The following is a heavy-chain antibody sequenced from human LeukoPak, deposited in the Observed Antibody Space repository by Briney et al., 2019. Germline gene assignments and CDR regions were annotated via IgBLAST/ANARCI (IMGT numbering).Heavy chain of an antibody. V-gene: IGHV3-23*01. Sequence: PGGSLRLSCAASGFTFSSYGMSWVRQAPGKGLEWVSVISGSGGSTYYADSVKGRFTISRDNSKNTLYLQMNSLRAEDTAVYYCAKAEIAVAGTPNYYMDVWGKGTTVTISS. J-gene: IGHJ6*03. CDR1: GFTFSSYG. CDR2: ISGSGGST. D-gene: IGHD6-19*01. CDR3: AKAEIAVAGTPNYYMDV.